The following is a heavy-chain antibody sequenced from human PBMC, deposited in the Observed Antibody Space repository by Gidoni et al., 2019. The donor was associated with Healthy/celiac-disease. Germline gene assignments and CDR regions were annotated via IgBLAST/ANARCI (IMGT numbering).Heavy chain of an antibody. CDR2: ISGSGGST. J-gene: IGHJ4*02. D-gene: IGHD3-3*01. V-gene: IGHV3-23*01. CDR3: AKSFGVVIYYFDY. Sequence: EVQLLESGGGLVQPGGSLRLSCSASGFPFSSYAMSWVRQAPGKGLEWVSAISGSGGSTYYADSVKGRFTISRDNSKNTLYLQMNSLRAEDTAVYYCAKSFGVVIYYFDYWGQGTLVTVSS. CDR1: GFPFSSYA.